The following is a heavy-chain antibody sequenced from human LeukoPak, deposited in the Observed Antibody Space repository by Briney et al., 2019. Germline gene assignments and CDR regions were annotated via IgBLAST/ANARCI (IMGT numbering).Heavy chain of an antibody. J-gene: IGHJ3*02. CDR2: IYYSGST. CDR3: ARGGGLYYYAGSDAFDI. D-gene: IGHD3-22*01. V-gene: IGHV4-59*12. Sequence: SETLSLTCTVSGGSISNYYWSWIRQPPGKGLEWIGYIYYSGSTNYNPSLKSRVTISVDTSKNQFSLKLSSVTAADTAMYYCARGGGLYYYAGSDAFDIWGQGTMVTVSS. CDR1: GGSISNYY.